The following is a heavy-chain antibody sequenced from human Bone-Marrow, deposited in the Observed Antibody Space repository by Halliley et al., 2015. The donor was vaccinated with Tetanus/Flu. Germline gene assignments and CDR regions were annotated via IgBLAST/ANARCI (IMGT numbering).Heavy chain of an antibody. CDR2: IYYGGST. Sequence: LRLSCTVSGGSISSYYWSWIRQPPGKGLEWIGYIYYGGSTNYNPSLKSRVTISLDTSKNQFSLKLSSVTAADTAVYYCARSHGAYCSGGNCYSGLDYWGQGTLVTVSS. J-gene: IGHJ4*02. CDR3: ARSHGAYCSGGNCYSGLDY. CDR1: GGSISSYY. D-gene: IGHD2-15*01. V-gene: IGHV4-59*01.